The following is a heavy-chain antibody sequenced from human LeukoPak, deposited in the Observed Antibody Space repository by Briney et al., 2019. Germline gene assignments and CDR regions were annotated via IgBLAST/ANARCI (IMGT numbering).Heavy chain of an antibody. V-gene: IGHV4-59*08. D-gene: IGHD2-15*01. Sequence: KASETLSLTCTVSGGSISSYYWSWIRQPPGKGLEWIGYIYYSGSTNYNPSLKSRVTISVDTSKNQFSLNLSSVTAEDTAVYYCARHTLVAASSFDYWGRGTLVTVSS. J-gene: IGHJ4*02. CDR1: GGSISSYY. CDR2: IYYSGST. CDR3: ARHTLVAASSFDY.